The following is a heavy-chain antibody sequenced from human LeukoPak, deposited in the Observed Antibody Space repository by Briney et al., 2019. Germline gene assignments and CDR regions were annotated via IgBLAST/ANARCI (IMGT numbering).Heavy chain of an antibody. D-gene: IGHD6-19*01. Sequence: PETLSLTCAVPGFSINSGYYWAWIRQPPGKGLEWIGRIFHSGTTHYNPSLKSRVTMSVDTSKNQFSLKLNSVTAADTAVYYCARIRDSSGWLRFDYWGQGTLVTVSS. CDR1: GFSINSGYY. CDR3: ARIRDSSGWLRFDY. CDR2: IFHSGTT. J-gene: IGHJ4*02. V-gene: IGHV4-38-2*01.